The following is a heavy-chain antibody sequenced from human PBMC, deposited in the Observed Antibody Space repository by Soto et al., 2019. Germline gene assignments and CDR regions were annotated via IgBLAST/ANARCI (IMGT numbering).Heavy chain of an antibody. CDR3: ARKGLGSYGSGSYF. D-gene: IGHD3-10*01. V-gene: IGHV3-66*01. CDR2: IYSGGST. CDR1: GFTVSSNY. J-gene: IGHJ4*02. Sequence: EVQLVESGGGLVQPGGSLRLSCAASGFTVSSNYMSWVRQAPGKGLEWVSVIYSGGSTYYADSVKGRFTISRDNSKNTLYLQMNSLRAEDTAVYYCARKGLGSYGSGSYFWGQGTLVTVSS.